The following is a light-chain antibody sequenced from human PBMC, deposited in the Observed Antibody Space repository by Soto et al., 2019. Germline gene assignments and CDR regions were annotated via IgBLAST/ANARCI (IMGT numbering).Light chain of an antibody. CDR1: SSDVGSYNL. CDR3: CSYAGSSTPYV. CDR2: EVS. J-gene: IGLJ1*01. V-gene: IGLV2-23*02. Sequence: QSALTQPASVSGSPGQSITISCTGTSSDVGSYNLVSWSQQHPGKAPKLMIYEVSKRPSGVSNRFSGSKSGNTASLTISGLQAEDEADYYCCSYAGSSTPYVFGTGTKLTVL.